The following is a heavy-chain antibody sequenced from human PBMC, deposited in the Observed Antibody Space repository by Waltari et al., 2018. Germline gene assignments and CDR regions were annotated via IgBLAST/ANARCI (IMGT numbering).Heavy chain of an antibody. CDR3: ATYIGASLGTAAFDV. CDR1: VVSITTTRPH. V-gene: IGHV4-39*01. J-gene: IGHJ3*01. D-gene: IGHD5-12*01. Sequence: QLQLQESGPGLVKPSETLSLTCSVSVVSITTTRPHWGWIRQPPGQGLEWIGTISYNGATYSSPSLRSRVTIFRDTSKNQLSLKLGSVTAADTAFYYCATYIGASLGTAAFDVWGQGTMVTVSS. CDR2: ISYNGAT.